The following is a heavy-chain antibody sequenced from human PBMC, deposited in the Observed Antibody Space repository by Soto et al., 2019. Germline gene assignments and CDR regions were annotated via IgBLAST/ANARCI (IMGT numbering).Heavy chain of an antibody. Sequence: GASVKVSCKASGYTFTSHYMKWLRQAPGQGLEWMGIINPSGGSTSYAQKCQGRVSMTRDTSTSTVYMELSSLRSEDTAVYYCARDNTQYGMGVWGQGTTVTISS. CDR2: INPSGGST. CDR3: ARDNTQYGMGV. CDR1: GYTFTSHY. D-gene: IGHD2-2*02. V-gene: IGHV1-46*01. J-gene: IGHJ6*02.